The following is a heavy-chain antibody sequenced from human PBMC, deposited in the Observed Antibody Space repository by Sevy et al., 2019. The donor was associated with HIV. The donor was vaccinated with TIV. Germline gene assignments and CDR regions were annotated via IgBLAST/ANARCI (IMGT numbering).Heavy chain of an antibody. J-gene: IGHJ5*02. CDR2: IHYSGST. CDR1: GGPISSYY. V-gene: IGHV4-59*01. D-gene: IGHD5-12*01. CDR3: ARAPPVRSGDDSLNWFDP. Sequence: SETLSLTCSVSGGPISSYYWSWIRQPPGKRLEWIGYIHYSGSTNYNPSLNSRLTISVDTSKNQFYLRLTAVTAADTDVYYCARAPPVRSGDDSLNWFDPWGQGILVTVSS.